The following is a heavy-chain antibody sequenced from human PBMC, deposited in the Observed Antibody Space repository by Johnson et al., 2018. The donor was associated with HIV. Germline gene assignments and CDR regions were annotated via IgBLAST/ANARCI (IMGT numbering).Heavy chain of an antibody. D-gene: IGHD3-22*01. Sequence: EKLVESGGGLVQPGGSLRLSCAASGFTFSSYAMSWVRQAPGKGLEWVPAISGSGGTTYYADSVKGRFTISRDNSQNTLYLQMNSLKTEDTAVYYCTTQGSSGAFDIWGQGTMLTVSS. CDR3: TTQGSSGAFDI. J-gene: IGHJ3*02. V-gene: IGHV3-23*04. CDR2: ISGSGGTT. CDR1: GFTFSSYA.